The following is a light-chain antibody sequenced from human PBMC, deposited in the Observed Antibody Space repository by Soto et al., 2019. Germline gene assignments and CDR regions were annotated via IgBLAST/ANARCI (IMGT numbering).Light chain of an antibody. CDR3: QQPYSTLT. J-gene: IGKJ4*01. CDR2: SSS. V-gene: IGKV1-39*01. Sequence: DIQMTQSPSSLSASVGDRVTIACRASQSIISYLSWYQHKPGKATKVLIYSSSILQSGVPSRFSGSGTGTDFTLTITSLQPEDFATYYCQQPYSTLTFGGGTKVEIK. CDR1: QSIISY.